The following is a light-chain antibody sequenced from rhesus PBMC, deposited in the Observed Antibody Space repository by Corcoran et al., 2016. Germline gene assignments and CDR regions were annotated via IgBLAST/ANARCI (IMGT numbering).Light chain of an antibody. CDR1: QGISNW. J-gene: IGKJ2*01. Sequence: DIQMTQSPSSLSASVGDRVTITCQASQGISNWLAWYQQKTGKAPKLLIYAASSLQSGVPSRLSGSGSGTEFTLTISSLQPEDFATYYCQQHNSNPYSFGQGTKVEIK. V-gene: IGKV1-33*02. CDR3: QQHNSNPYS. CDR2: AAS.